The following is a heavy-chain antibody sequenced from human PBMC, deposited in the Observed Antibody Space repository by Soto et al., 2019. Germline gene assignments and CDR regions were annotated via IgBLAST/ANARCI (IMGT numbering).Heavy chain of an antibody. V-gene: IGHV3-30*18. Sequence: QVQLVESGGGVVQPGRSLRLSCAASGFSFSSYGMHWVRQAPGKGLEWVAIISYDASNKYYADSVKGRFAISRDNSKNTLLLPMDNRGAEGTGGDFRAEAHCSSTSCYPSYYYYYGMDVWGQGTTVTVSS. J-gene: IGHJ6*02. D-gene: IGHD2-2*01. CDR3: AEAHCSSTSCYPSYYYYYGMDV. CDR2: ISYDASNK. CDR1: GFSFSSYG.